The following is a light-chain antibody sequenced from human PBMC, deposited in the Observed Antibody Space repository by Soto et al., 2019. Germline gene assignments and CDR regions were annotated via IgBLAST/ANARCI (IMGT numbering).Light chain of an antibody. Sequence: EIVMTQSPATLSVSPGERATLSCRASQSVSSNLAWYQQKPGQAPRLLIYGASTRATGIPARFSGSGSGTKVTLTISSLQSEDFAVYYCQQYNNWRTFCQGTKVEIK. CDR2: GAS. V-gene: IGKV3-15*01. CDR1: QSVSSN. J-gene: IGKJ1*01. CDR3: QQYNNWRT.